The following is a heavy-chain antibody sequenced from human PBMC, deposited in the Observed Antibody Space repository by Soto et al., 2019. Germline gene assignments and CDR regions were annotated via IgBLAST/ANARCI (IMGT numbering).Heavy chain of an antibody. CDR2: INHSGST. CDR1: GGSFSGYY. D-gene: IGHD3-10*01. Sequence: NPSETLSLTCAVYGGSFSGYYWSWIRQPPGKGLEWIGEINHSGSTNYNPSLKSRVTISVDTSKNQFSLKLSSVTAADTAVYYCARVRRLRVIITRYYYYGMDVWGQGTTVTVSS. J-gene: IGHJ6*02. CDR3: ARVRRLRVIITRYYYYGMDV. V-gene: IGHV4-34*01.